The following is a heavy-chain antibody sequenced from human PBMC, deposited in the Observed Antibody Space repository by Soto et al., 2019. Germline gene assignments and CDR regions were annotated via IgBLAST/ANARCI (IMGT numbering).Heavy chain of an antibody. D-gene: IGHD1-26*01. CDR2: INHSGST. Sequence: SSETLSLTCSVYGGSFSGYYWSWIRQPPGKGLEWIGEINHSGSTNYNPSLKSRVTISVDTSKNQFSLKLSSVTAADTAVYYCAGGAGSGSYYSIDYWGQGTLVTAPQ. J-gene: IGHJ4*02. V-gene: IGHV4-34*01. CDR3: AGGAGSGSYYSIDY. CDR1: GGSFSGYY.